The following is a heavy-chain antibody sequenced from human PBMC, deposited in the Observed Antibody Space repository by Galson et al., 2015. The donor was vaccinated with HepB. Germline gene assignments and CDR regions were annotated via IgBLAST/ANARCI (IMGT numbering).Heavy chain of an antibody. Sequence: SLRLSCAASGFTFSSYGMHWVRQAPGKGLEWVAVISYDGSNKYYADSVKGRFTISRDNSKNTLFLQMNSLRAEDTAVYYCAKSTTFGVVPLYYFDYWGQGTLVTVSS. D-gene: IGHD3-3*01. CDR3: AKSTTFGVVPLYYFDY. CDR1: GFTFSSYG. CDR2: ISYDGSNK. V-gene: IGHV3-30*18. J-gene: IGHJ4*02.